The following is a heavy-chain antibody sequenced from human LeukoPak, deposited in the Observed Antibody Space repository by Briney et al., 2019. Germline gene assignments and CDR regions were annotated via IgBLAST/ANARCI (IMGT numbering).Heavy chain of an antibody. V-gene: IGHV4-4*07. CDR1: GGSISSYY. CDR2: IYTSGST. J-gene: IGHJ4*02. CDR3: ARAAIPYGDYDY. D-gene: IGHD4-17*01. Sequence: SETLSLTCTVSGGSISSYYWSWIRQPAGKGLEWIGRIYTSGSTDYNPSLKSRVTMSVDTSKNQFSLRLSSVTAADTAVYYCARAAIPYGDYDYWGQGTLVTVSS.